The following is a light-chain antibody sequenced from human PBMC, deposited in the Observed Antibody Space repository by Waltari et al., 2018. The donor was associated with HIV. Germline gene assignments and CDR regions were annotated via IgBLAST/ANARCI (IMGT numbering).Light chain of an antibody. CDR3: AAWDDSLNGPV. Sequence: QSALTQPASVSGSPGQSITIPCTGSNGDVGGYNYVSWYQRHPGKAPKLIIYEVTNRPSGVSNRFSGSKSGTSASLAISGLQSEDEADYYCAAWDDSLNGPVFGGGTKLTVL. J-gene: IGLJ2*01. V-gene: IGLV2-14*01. CDR1: NGDVGGYNY. CDR2: EVT.